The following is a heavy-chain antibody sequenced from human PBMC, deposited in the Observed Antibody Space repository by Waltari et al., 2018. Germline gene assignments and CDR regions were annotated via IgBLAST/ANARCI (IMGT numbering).Heavy chain of an antibody. CDR1: GFTFSSYS. J-gene: IGHJ4*02. D-gene: IGHD2-2*01. V-gene: IGHV3-21*01. Sequence: EVQLVESGGGLVKPGGSLRLSCAASGFTFSSYSMNWVRQAPGKGLERVSSICSSSSHIEYADSVKGRFTISRDNAKNSLYLQMNSLRAEDTAMYYCARRYCTTTNCYSFDYWGQGTLVTVSS. CDR3: ARRYCTTTNCYSFDY. CDR2: ICSSSSHI.